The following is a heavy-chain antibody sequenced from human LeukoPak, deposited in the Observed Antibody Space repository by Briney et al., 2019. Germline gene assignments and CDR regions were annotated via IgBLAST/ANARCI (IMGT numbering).Heavy chain of an antibody. Sequence: ASVKVSCKASGRTFRSFAINWVRQAPGKGLEWMGGIIPMINTPKYAQRFQGRVSITADESTSTAYMELSSLRAEDTAVYYCARDLAATNYCGGHCSGDYWGQGTLVTVSS. D-gene: IGHD2-21*02. CDR2: IIPMINTP. CDR3: ARDLAATNYCGGHCSGDY. J-gene: IGHJ4*02. CDR1: GRTFRSFA. V-gene: IGHV1-69*01.